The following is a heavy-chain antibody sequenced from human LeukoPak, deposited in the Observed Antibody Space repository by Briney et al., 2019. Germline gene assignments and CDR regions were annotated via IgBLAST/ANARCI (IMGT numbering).Heavy chain of an antibody. V-gene: IGHV6-1*01. Sequence: SQTLSLTCAISGDSVSSNSAAWNWIRQSPSGGLEWLGRTYYRSKWFFDYAVSMKSRLTINSDTSQSHFSLQLRSVTPEDTAVYYCAREDYDNSGGGFDIWGQGTLVTVSS. CDR3: AREDYDNSGGGFDI. CDR1: GDSVSSNSAA. D-gene: IGHD3-22*01. CDR2: TYYRSKWFF. J-gene: IGHJ3*02.